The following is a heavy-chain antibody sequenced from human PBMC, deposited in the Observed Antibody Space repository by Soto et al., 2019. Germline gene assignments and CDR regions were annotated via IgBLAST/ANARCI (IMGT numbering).Heavy chain of an antibody. CDR1: GFTFSSYG. D-gene: IGHD3-3*01. CDR2: ISYDGSNK. CDR3: AKDWGYDFWSGYMDV. V-gene: IGHV3-30*18. J-gene: IGHJ6*02. Sequence: GGSLRLSCAASGFTFSSYGMHWVRQAPGKGLEWVAVISYDGSNKYYADSVKGRFTISRDNSKNTLYLQMNSLRAEDTAVYYCAKDWGYDFWSGYMDVWGQGTTVTVSS.